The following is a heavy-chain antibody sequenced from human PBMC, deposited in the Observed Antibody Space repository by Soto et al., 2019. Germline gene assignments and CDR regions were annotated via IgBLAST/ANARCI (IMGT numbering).Heavy chain of an antibody. Sequence: ASVKVSCKASVYTFTSYYMHWVRQAPGQGLEWMGIINPSGGSTSYAQKFQGRVTMTRDTSKSTVYMELSSLRSEDTAVYYCARSMTTVVTRALYYYYYGMDVWGQGTTVTVSS. D-gene: IGHD4-17*01. CDR1: VYTFTSYY. J-gene: IGHJ6*02. CDR3: ARSMTTVVTRALYYYYYGMDV. V-gene: IGHV1-46*01. CDR2: INPSGGST.